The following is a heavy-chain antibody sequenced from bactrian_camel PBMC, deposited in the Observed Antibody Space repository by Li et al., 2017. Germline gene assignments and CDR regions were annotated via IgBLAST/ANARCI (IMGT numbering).Heavy chain of an antibody. Sequence: VQLVESGGGSVETGGSLRLSCAASGDNYDRYSMAWFRQGPGKEREGVASIDTDGNTEYADSVKDRFIISRDNAKNTVALQMNGLKPEDTDVYYCAARFGIIATLIPGRYTYWGEGTQVTVS. CDR3: AARFGIIATLIPGRYTY. D-gene: IGHD4*01. J-gene: IGHJ4*01. CDR1: GDNYDRYS. V-gene: IGHV3S56*01. CDR2: IDTDGNT.